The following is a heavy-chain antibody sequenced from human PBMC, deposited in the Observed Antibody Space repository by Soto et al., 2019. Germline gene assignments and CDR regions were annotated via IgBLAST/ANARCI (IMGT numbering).Heavy chain of an antibody. V-gene: IGHV4-59*11. D-gene: IGHD7-27*01. CDR1: GGSISNHY. CDR2: IYYNGNT. Sequence: QVQLQESGPGLVKPSETLSLTCTVSGGSISNHYWSWIRQPPGKGLEWIGNIYYNGNTNYNPPLKSRVTTSVDTSKNHISLKLSSVTAADTAVYYCTRANWYSEYWGQGTLVTVSS. J-gene: IGHJ4*02. CDR3: TRANWYSEY.